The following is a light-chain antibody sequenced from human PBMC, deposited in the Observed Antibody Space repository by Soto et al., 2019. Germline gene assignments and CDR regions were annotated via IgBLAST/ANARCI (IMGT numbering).Light chain of an antibody. V-gene: IGKV1-6*01. J-gene: IGKJ1*01. CDR1: QASRND. Sequence: AIPMTQSPSSLSASVGDRVTISCRASQASRNDLGWYQQKPGKAPNLLIYGASSLDNGVPSRFSGSGSGTDFTLTISSLQPEDFETYYCLQDNNYPWTFGQGTKVEI. CDR2: GAS. CDR3: LQDNNYPWT.